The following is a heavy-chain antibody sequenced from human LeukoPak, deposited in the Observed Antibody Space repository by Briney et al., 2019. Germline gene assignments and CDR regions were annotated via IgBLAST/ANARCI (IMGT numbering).Heavy chain of an antibody. CDR2: INMDGNTT. Sequence: PGGSLTLSCVASGFTLSNSWMHWLRQAPGKGLVWVSCINMDGNTTNYADSVRGRFTISRDNAKNTLHLQMNSLRAEDTAVYYCVRSVSGWYGFFDYWGQGTLVTLSS. J-gene: IGHJ4*02. D-gene: IGHD6-19*01. V-gene: IGHV3-74*01. CDR3: VRSVSGWYGFFDY. CDR1: GFTLSNSW.